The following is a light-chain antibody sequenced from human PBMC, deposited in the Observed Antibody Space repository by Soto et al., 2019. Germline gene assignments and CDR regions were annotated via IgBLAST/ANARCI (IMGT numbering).Light chain of an antibody. CDR1: QSLSDN. V-gene: IGKV3-20*01. CDR2: RAS. J-gene: IGKJ4*01. CDR3: QQFSSYPLT. Sequence: IVMTQSPDILAVSPGETVTLSCRASQSLSDNLAWYQQKPGQAPRLLIFRASSRATGIPDRFSGGGSGTDFTLTISRLEPEDFAVYYCQQFSSYPLTFGGGTKVDIK.